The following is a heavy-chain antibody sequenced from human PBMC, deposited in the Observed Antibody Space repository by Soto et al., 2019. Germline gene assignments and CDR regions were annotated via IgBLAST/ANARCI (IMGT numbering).Heavy chain of an antibody. V-gene: IGHV1-69*01. Sequence: QVQLVQSGAEAKKPGSSVKVSCKASGGTFTDYAFSWVRQSPGQGLEWMGGIIPIFRSSNFAQKFQGRLTTFAEASAGTAYMDLSSLRSDDTAIYYCAKDVGFQQHLFVFDLWGQGTLVTVSS. D-gene: IGHD3-10*02. CDR1: GGTFTDYA. CDR3: AKDVGFQQHLFVFDL. CDR2: IIPIFRSS. J-gene: IGHJ4*02.